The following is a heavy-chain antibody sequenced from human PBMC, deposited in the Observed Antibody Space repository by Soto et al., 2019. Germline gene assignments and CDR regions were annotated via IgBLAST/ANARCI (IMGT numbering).Heavy chain of an antibody. D-gene: IGHD5-18*01. CDR3: AKEVTPQCDYFDY. J-gene: IGHJ4*02. V-gene: IGHV3-23*01. CDR2: VSGNGQGI. Sequence: AGGSLRLSCAASGFTFSSYAMSWVRQAPGKGLEWVSAVSGNGQGIYYADSVRGRFTISRDNSKNTVFLHMDSLRAEDTAVYCCAKEVTPQCDYFDYWGQGTLVTVSS. CDR1: GFTFSSYA.